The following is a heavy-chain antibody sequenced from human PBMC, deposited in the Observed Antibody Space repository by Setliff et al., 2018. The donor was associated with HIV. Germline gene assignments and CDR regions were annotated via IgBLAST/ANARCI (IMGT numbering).Heavy chain of an antibody. CDR2: IYFSGSA. CDR1: GDSIGTTTYY. Sequence: PSETLSLTCTVSGDSIGTTTYYWGWIRQSPEKGLEWIGSIYFSGSAYYNPSLESRVTISVDTSKNQFSLKLNSVTAADTAVYYCARHGNQWRVTIDYWGQGTRVTVSS. D-gene: IGHD6-19*01. V-gene: IGHV4-39*01. J-gene: IGHJ4*02. CDR3: ARHGNQWRVTIDY.